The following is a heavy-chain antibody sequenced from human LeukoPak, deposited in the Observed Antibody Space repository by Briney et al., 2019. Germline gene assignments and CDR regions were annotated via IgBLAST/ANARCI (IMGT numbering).Heavy chain of an antibody. CDR2: ISGSGDNI. D-gene: IGHD3-22*01. CDR3: ARENYYDSSGWTIYYFDY. Sequence: GGSLRLSCAASGFTFSNYAMSWVRQAPGKGLEWISGISGSGDNIRYADSVKGRFTISRDNSKNTLYLQMNSLRAEDTAVYYCARENYYDSSGWTIYYFDYWGQGTLVTVSS. CDR1: GFTFSNYA. J-gene: IGHJ4*02. V-gene: IGHV3-23*01.